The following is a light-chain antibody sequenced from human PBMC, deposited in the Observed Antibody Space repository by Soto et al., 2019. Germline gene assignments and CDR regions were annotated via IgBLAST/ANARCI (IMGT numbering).Light chain of an antibody. Sequence: EIVMTQSPATLSVSPGQRVTLPCRASQSVGTSIAWYQQKPGQAPRLLIYGASTRATGVPARFSGSGSGTAFTLTISSLQSEDFANYYCQQYYNWPPFTFGQGTKLEIK. V-gene: IGKV3-15*01. CDR3: QQYYNWPPFT. CDR2: GAS. CDR1: QSVGTS. J-gene: IGKJ2*01.